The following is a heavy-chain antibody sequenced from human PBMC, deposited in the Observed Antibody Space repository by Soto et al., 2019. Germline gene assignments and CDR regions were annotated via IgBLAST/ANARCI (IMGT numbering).Heavy chain of an antibody. CDR1: GFTFSSYW. V-gene: IGHV3-74*01. D-gene: IGHD2-15*01. J-gene: IGHJ4*02. CDR3: VREDCGGGLCKRFDY. CDR2: IRGDGIVI. Sequence: EVQLVESGGGLVQPGGSLRLSCAASGFTFSSYWMHWAREAPGKGLVWVSSIRGDGIVITHADSVKGRFTVSRDNAKNTLYLQMNSLRVEDTAVYYCVREDCGGGLCKRFDYWGQGTPVTVSS.